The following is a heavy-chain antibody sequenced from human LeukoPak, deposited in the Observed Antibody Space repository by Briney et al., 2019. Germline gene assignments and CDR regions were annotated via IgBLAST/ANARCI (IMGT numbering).Heavy chain of an antibody. CDR2: IFYDGSKE. CDR3: ARDRESFSSSSMFDP. J-gene: IGHJ5*02. V-gene: IGHV3-30*03. CDR1: GFTFSNYG. D-gene: IGHD6-6*01. Sequence: GRSLRLSCAASGFTFSNYGMHWVRQAPGKGLEWLAAIFYDGSKEHYADTVKGRFTISRDNSKNTLYLQMNSLRAEDTAVYYCARDRESFSSSSMFDPWGQGTLVTVSS.